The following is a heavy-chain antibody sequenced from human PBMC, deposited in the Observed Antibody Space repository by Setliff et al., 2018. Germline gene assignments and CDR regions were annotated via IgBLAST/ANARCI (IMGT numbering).Heavy chain of an antibody. CDR2: IKQDGSEK. CDR3: ARDGRTRYYYYYMDV. CDR1: GFTFSRYW. V-gene: IGHV3-7*01. J-gene: IGHJ6*03. Sequence: PGGSLRLSCAASGFTFSRYWMSWVRQAPGKGLEWVANIKQDGSEKCYVDSVKGRFTISRDNAKNSLYLQMNSLRAEGTAVYYCARDGRTRYYYYYMDVWGKGTTVTVSS.